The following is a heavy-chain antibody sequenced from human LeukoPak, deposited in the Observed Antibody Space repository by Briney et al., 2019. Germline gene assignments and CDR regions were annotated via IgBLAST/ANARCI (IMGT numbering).Heavy chain of an antibody. Sequence: GGSLRLSCAASGFTFSSYWMHWVRQAPGKGLVWVSRINSDGSSTNYADSVKGRFTISRDNAKNTLYLQVKSLRAEDTAVYYCARGPSGWGSLDSWGQGALVTVSS. J-gene: IGHJ4*02. CDR1: GFTFSSYW. D-gene: IGHD7-27*01. CDR3: ARGPSGWGSLDS. V-gene: IGHV3-74*01. CDR2: INSDGSST.